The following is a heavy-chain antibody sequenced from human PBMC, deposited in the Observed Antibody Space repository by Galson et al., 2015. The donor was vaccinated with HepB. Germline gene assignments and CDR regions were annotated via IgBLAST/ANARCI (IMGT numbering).Heavy chain of an antibody. D-gene: IGHD3-10*01. CDR2: ISSSSSYI. V-gene: IGHV3-21*01. CDR3: AGERTTDYYGSADIQDTDY. J-gene: IGHJ4*02. CDR1: GFTFSSYS. Sequence: SLRLSCAASGFTFSSYSMNWVRQAPGKGLEWVSSISSSSSYIYYADSVKGRFTISRDNAKNSLYLQMNSLRAEDTAVYYCAGERTTDYYGSADIQDTDYWGQGTLVTVSS.